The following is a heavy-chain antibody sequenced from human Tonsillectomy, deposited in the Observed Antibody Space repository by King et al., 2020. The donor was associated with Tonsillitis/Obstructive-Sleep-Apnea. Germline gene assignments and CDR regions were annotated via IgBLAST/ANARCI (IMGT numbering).Heavy chain of an antibody. Sequence: QLVQSGAEVKKPGESLKISCKGSGYSFTSYWIGWVRQMPGKGLEWMGSIYPGDSDTRYSPSFQGQVTISADKSISTAYLQWSSLKASDTAMDYCARRYCSGGSCYSAFDYWGQGTLVTVSS. CDR2: IYPGDSDT. V-gene: IGHV5-51*01. J-gene: IGHJ4*02. CDR1: GYSFTSYW. D-gene: IGHD2-15*01. CDR3: ARRYCSGGSCYSAFDY.